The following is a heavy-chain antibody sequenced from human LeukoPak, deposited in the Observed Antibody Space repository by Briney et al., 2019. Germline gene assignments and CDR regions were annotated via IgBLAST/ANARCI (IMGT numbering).Heavy chain of an antibody. CDR1: GYSISSGYQ. CDR3: AKSSYSIFDY. V-gene: IGHV4-38-2*02. CDR2: IHHSGST. Sequence: SETLSLTCSVSGYSISSGYQWGWIRQPPGKGLEWIGSIHHSGSTYYNPSLNSRISISIDTSKNQSSLKLSSVTAADTAVYYCAKSSYSIFDYWGQGTLVTVSS. J-gene: IGHJ4*02. D-gene: IGHD5-18*01.